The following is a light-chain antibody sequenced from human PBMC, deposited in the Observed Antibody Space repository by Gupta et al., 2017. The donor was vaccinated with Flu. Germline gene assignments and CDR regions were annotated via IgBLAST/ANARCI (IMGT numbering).Light chain of an antibody. J-gene: IGLJ2*01. CDR1: SCNIGTNY. CDR2: YKD. CDR3: GTWDSSRSAVV. V-gene: IGLV1-51*01. Sequence: QSVLTQPPSVSAAPGQKVISAGSGSSCNIGTNYGYWYQQLPGTAPKLLIYYKDKRPSGIPDRCSGSKSGTSATLGITGLQTGDEADYYCGTWDSSRSAVVFGGGTKMTVL.